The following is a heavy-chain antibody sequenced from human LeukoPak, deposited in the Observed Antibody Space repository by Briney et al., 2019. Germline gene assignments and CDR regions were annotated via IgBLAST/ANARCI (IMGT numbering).Heavy chain of an antibody. CDR1: GGSISSYY. Sequence: PSETLSLTCTVSGGSISSYYWSWIRQPPGKGLEWIGYIYYSGSTNYNPSLKSRVTISVDTSKNQFSLKLSSVTAADTAVYYCAREGPYSGGFRATGENWFDPWDQGTLVTVSS. V-gene: IGHV4-59*01. D-gene: IGHD1-26*01. CDR3: AREGPYSGGFRATGENWFDP. J-gene: IGHJ5*02. CDR2: IYYSGST.